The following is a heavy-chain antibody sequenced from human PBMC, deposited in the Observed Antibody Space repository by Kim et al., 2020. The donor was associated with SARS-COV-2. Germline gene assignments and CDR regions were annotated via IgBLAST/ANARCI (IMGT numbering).Heavy chain of an antibody. CDR3: ARDSMGYCSSTSCYSGYNWFDP. CDR1: GYTFTSYG. D-gene: IGHD2-2*02. CDR2: ISAYNGNT. V-gene: IGHV1-18*04. J-gene: IGHJ5*02. Sequence: ASVKVSCKASGYTFTSYGISWVRQAPGQGLEWMGWISAYNGNTNYAQKLQGRVTMTTDTSTSTAYMELRSLRSDDTAVYYCARDSMGYCSSTSCYSGYNWFDPWGQGTLVTVSS.